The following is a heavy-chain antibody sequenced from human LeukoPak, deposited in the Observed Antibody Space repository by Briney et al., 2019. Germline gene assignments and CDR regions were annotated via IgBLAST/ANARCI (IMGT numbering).Heavy chain of an antibody. CDR3: VKSGGYGLIDY. Sequence: SETLSLTCTVSGDPISSSSYYWGWIRQPPGKGLEWIGSIYYSGSTYYNASLQSRVTISIDTSKNQFSLRLNSVTAADTAMYFCVKSGGYGLIDYWGQGTLVTVSS. V-gene: IGHV4-39*01. CDR2: IYYSGST. J-gene: IGHJ4*02. D-gene: IGHD1-26*01. CDR1: GDPISSSSYY.